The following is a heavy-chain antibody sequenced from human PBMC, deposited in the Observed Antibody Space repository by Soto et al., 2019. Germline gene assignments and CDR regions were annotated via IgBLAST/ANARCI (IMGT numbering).Heavy chain of an antibody. J-gene: IGHJ4*02. D-gene: IGHD5-12*01. CDR2: MYTDGSNT. CDR1: GFTFSSYW. CDR3: VRGNTGYGNFDS. Sequence: PGESLKISCAGSGFTFSSYWMHWVRQAPGKGLVWVSRMYTDGSNTYYADSVKGRFTISRDNAKDTLYLQMNSLRAEDTAVYYCVRGNTGYGNFDSWGQGTLVTVSS. V-gene: IGHV3-74*01.